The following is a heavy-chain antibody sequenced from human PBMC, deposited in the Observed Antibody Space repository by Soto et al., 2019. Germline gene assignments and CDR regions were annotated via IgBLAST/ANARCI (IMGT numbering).Heavy chain of an antibody. Sequence: VQLVQSGAEVKKPGSSVKVSCTASGGSFTNYAISWVRQAPGHGLEWMGGVIPIFGTATYAQKFQGRIGISADESPTTSYMELSSLTSEDTAVYYCARVVGATLGNHFFSWGQGTPVNVSS. J-gene: IGHJ1*01. CDR3: ARVVGATLGNHFFS. CDR2: VIPIFGTA. V-gene: IGHV1-69*01. D-gene: IGHD1-26*01. CDR1: GGSFTNYA.